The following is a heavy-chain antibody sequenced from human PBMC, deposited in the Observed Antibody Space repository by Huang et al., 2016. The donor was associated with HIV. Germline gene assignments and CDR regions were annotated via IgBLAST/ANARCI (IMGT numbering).Heavy chain of an antibody. CDR1: GGSISSSSYY. V-gene: IGHV4-39*01. CDR3: ARHGRVAGHYYNNMDV. CDR2: IYYSGNT. Sequence: LQLQESGPGLVKSSETLSLICTVSGGSISSSSYYWGWIRQPPGKGPEWIGSIYYSGNTYHTPPLKSRGTISVDTSKNQFSLKVNSVTAADTAVYYCARHGRVAGHYYNNMDVWGRGTTVTVSS. J-gene: IGHJ6*02. D-gene: IGHD6-19*01.